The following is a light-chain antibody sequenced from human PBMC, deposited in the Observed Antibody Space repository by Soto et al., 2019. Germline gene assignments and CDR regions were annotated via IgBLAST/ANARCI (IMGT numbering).Light chain of an antibody. CDR2: AAS. Sequence: DVQLTQSPSPLSASVGDRVSISCRANRAITNHLNWYQQKPGKAPILLVYAASTLETGVPSRFSGSGSGTHFTLTIDNLQPEDVATYFCQQNYITPLTFGGGTKVEI. V-gene: IGKV1-39*01. J-gene: IGKJ4*01. CDR3: QQNYITPLT. CDR1: RAITNH.